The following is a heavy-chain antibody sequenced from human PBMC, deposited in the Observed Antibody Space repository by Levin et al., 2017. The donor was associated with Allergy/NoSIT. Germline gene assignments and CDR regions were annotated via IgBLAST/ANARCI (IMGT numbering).Heavy chain of an antibody. V-gene: IGHV4-34*01. Sequence: SETLSLTCAVYGGSFSGYYWSWIRQPPGKGLEWIGESNHSGSTNYNPSLKSRVTISVDTSKNQFSLKLSSVTAADTAVYYCARGRSKYCSSTSCYSYKGWFDPWGQGTLVTVSS. CDR2: SNHSGST. CDR1: GGSFSGYY. J-gene: IGHJ5*02. D-gene: IGHD2-2*01. CDR3: ARGRSKYCSSTSCYSYKGWFDP.